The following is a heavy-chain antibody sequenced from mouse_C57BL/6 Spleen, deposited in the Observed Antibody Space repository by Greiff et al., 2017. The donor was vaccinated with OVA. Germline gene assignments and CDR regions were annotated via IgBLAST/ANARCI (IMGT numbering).Heavy chain of an antibody. V-gene: IGHV5-15*01. CDR1: GFTFSDYG. D-gene: IGHD1-1*01. CDR2: ISNLAYSI. CDR3: ARHPYYYGSSPYWYFDV. J-gene: IGHJ1*03. Sequence: EVMLVESGGGLVQPGGSLKLSCAASGFTFSDYGMAWVRQAPRKGPEWVAFISNLAYSIYYADTVTGRFTISRENAKNTLYLEMSSLRSEDTAMYYCARHPYYYGSSPYWYFDVWGTGTTVTVSS.